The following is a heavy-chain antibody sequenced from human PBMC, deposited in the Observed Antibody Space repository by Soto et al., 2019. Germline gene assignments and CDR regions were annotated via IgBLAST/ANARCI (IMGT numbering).Heavy chain of an antibody. CDR1: GFIVSNTY. D-gene: IGHD2-15*01. CDR3: AREPRYCRGGSCSITGDAYDI. Sequence: GGSLRLSCAASGFIVSNTYVNWVRQAPGKGLEWVSVISNRGDTHYADSVRGRFSLSRDISDNTLHLQMNNLRVEDTAVYYCAREPRYCRGGSCSITGDAYDIWGQGTMVTVSS. J-gene: IGHJ3*02. V-gene: IGHV3-66*01. CDR2: ISNRGDT.